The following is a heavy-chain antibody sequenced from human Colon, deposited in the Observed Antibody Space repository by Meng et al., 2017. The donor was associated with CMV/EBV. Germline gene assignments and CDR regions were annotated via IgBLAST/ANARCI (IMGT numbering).Heavy chain of an antibody. Sequence: AASGFTFATRAMSWVRQAPGKGLEWVSFISASGAKTYYADSVQGRISISRDNSRNTLYLQMNTVTAEDTAIYYCAKASGGDYGEVDYWGQGTLVTVSS. J-gene: IGHJ4*02. V-gene: IGHV3-23*01. CDR1: GFTFATRA. CDR3: AKASGGDYGEVDY. CDR2: ISASGAKT. D-gene: IGHD4-17*01.